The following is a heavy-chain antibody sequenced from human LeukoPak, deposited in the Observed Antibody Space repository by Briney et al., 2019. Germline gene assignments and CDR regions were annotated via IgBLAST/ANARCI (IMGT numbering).Heavy chain of an antibody. CDR2: IYHSGST. Sequence: SETLSLTCTVSGYSISSGYYWGWIRQPPGKGLEWIGSIYHSGSTSYNPSLKSRVTISVDTSKNHFSLKLSSVTAADTAVYYCARYSGSYPHDAFDIWGQGTMVTVSS. V-gene: IGHV4-38-2*02. CDR3: ARYSGSYPHDAFDI. J-gene: IGHJ3*02. D-gene: IGHD1-26*01. CDR1: GYSISSGYY.